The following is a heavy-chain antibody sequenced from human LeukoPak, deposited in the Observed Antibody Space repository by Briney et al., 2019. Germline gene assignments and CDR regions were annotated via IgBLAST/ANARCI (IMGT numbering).Heavy chain of an antibody. D-gene: IGHD4-17*01. J-gene: IGHJ4*02. Sequence: ASVKVSCKASGYTFTSYGISWVRQATGQGLEWMGWMNPNSGNTGYAQKFQGRVTMTRNTSISTAYMELSSLRSEDTAVYYCARMYYGDYYYFDYWGQGTLVTVSS. V-gene: IGHV1-8*02. CDR1: GYTFTSYG. CDR2: MNPNSGNT. CDR3: ARMYYGDYYYFDY.